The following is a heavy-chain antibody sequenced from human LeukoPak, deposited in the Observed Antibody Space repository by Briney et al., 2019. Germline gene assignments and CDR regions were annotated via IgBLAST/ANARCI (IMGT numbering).Heavy chain of an antibody. CDR1: GFTFRTYS. D-gene: IGHD1-26*01. CDR3: ARDRTVGVTPYFDY. Sequence: PGGSLRLSCAASGFTFRTYSMNWVRQAPGKGLEWVSYISSSDSTIYYADSVKGRFTISRDNAKNSLFLQMNSLRAEDTAVYYCARDRTVGVTPYFDYWGQGTLVTVSS. CDR2: ISSSDSTI. J-gene: IGHJ4*02. V-gene: IGHV3-48*04.